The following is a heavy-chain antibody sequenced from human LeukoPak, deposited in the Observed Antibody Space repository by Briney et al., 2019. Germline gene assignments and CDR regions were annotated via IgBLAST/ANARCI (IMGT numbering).Heavy chain of an antibody. CDR1: GYTFTSYG. CDR3: ARDPPFLGPQLLWFGAPDAFDI. D-gene: IGHD3-10*01. CDR2: INAYNGNT. J-gene: IGHJ3*02. V-gene: IGHV1-18*01. Sequence: ASVKVSCKASGYTFTSYGISWVRQAPGQGLEWMGWINAYNGNTNYAQKLQGRVTMTRDTSTSTAYMELRSLRSDDTAVYYCARDPPFLGPQLLWFGAPDAFDIWGQGTMVTVSS.